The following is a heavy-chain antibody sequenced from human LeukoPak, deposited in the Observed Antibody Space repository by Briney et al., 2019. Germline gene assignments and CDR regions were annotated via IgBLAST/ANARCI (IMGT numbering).Heavy chain of an antibody. V-gene: IGHV3-48*01. CDR2: ISSGSSTI. CDR1: GFTFSSYS. Sequence: GGSLRLSCAASGFTFSSYSMNWVRQAPGKGLEWVSYISSGSSTIYYADSVKGRFTISRDNAKNSLYLQMNSLRAEDTAVYYCARDPVRIFGVGYAFDYWGQGTLVTVSS. CDR3: ARDPVRIFGVGYAFDY. D-gene: IGHD3-3*01. J-gene: IGHJ4*02.